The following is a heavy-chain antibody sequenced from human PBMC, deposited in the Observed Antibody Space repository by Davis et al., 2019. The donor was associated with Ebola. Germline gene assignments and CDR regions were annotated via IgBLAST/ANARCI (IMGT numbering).Heavy chain of an antibody. D-gene: IGHD1-26*01. CDR2: IKQDGSEK. Sequence: GESLKISCAASGFTVSSNYMSWVRQAPGKGLEWVANIKQDGSEKYYVDSVKGRFTISRDNAKNSLYLQMNSLRAEDTAVYYCARERYSGSYYGNLDYWGQGTLVTVSS. J-gene: IGHJ4*02. CDR1: GFTVSSNY. CDR3: ARERYSGSYYGNLDY. V-gene: IGHV3-7*01.